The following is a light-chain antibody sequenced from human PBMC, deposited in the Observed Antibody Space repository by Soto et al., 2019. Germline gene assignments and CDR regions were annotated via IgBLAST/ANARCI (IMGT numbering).Light chain of an antibody. CDR1: QSVSSSY. V-gene: IGKV3D-20*02. Sequence: EIVLTQSPGTLSLSPGERATLYCRASQSVSSSYLAWYQQKPGQAPRLPIYGASSRATGIPDRFSGSGSGTDFTLTISNLQPEDFATYYCQQLNAYPLTFGQGTRLEIK. CDR2: GAS. J-gene: IGKJ5*01. CDR3: QQLNAYPLT.